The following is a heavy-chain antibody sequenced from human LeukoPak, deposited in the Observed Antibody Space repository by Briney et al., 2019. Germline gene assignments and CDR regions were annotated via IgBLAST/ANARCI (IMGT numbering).Heavy chain of an antibody. J-gene: IGHJ4*02. CDR3: AREGDTHDYGDY. V-gene: IGHV3-7*03. CDR1: GFTFSCYW. CDR2: IKQDGSEK. D-gene: IGHD2-21*02. Sequence: PGGSLRLSCAASGFTFSCYWMSWVRQAPGKGLEWVANIKQDGSEKYYVDSVKGRFTISRDNAKNSLYLQMNSLRAEDTAVYYCAREGDTHDYGDYWGQGTLVTVSS.